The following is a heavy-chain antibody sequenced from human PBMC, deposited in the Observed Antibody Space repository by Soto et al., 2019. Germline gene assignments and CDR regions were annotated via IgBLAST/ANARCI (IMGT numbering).Heavy chain of an antibody. CDR1: GYSISSGYY. D-gene: IGHD3-10*01. Sequence: PSETLSLTCAVSGYSISSGYYWGWIRQPPGKGLEWIGSIYHSGSTYNNPPLKSRVTISVDTSKNQFSLKLSSVTAADTAVYYCARVGGYGMDVWGQGTTVTVSS. CDR2: IYHSGST. CDR3: ARVGGYGMDV. J-gene: IGHJ6*02. V-gene: IGHV4-38-2*01.